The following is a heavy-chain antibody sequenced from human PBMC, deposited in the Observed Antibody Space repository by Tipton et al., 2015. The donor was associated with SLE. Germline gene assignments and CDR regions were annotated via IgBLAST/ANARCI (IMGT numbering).Heavy chain of an antibody. Sequence: TLSLTCAVYGGSFSGYYWSWIRQPAGKGLEWIGRIYTSGSTNYNPSLKSRVTISVDTSKNQFSLKLSSVTAADTAVYYCARGGSSSSWYGRKLYFDYWGQGTLVTVSS. J-gene: IGHJ4*02. CDR2: IYTSGST. CDR3: ARGGSSSSWYGRKLYFDY. V-gene: IGHV4-59*10. D-gene: IGHD6-13*01. CDR1: GGSFSGYY.